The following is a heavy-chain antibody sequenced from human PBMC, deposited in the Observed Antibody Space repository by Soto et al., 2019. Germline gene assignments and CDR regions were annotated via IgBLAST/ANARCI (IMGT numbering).Heavy chain of an antibody. J-gene: IGHJ4*02. CDR2: IYYSGST. V-gene: IGHV4-59*08. Sequence: QVQLQESGPGLVKPSETLSLTCTVSGGSISSYYWSWIRQPPGKGLEWIGYIYYSGSTNYNPSLXRXAXTXXYTSKNQFSLTLSSVTAADTAVYYCARRYGSCFDYWGQGTLVTVSS. CDR3: ARRYGSCFDY. CDR1: GGSISSYY. D-gene: IGHD5-18*01.